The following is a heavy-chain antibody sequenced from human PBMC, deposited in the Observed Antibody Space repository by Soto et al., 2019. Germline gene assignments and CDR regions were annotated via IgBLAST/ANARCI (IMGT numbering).Heavy chain of an antibody. CDR2: ISDDGSRA. CDR3: TRGPRPSSVGTGAF. CDR1: GFTFSMYW. J-gene: IGHJ4*02. D-gene: IGHD3-10*01. Sequence: GGSLRLSCTASGFTFSMYWMHWVRQVPGKGPEWVSRISDDGSRADYADSVKGRFTISRDNAKNTLYLEMHVLRADDTAVYYCTRGPRPSSVGTGAFWGQGTQVTVSS. V-gene: IGHV3-74*01.